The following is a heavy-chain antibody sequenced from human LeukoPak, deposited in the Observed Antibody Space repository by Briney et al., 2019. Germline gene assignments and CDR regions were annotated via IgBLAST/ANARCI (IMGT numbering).Heavy chain of an antibody. CDR1: GFTFSSYE. CDR2: ISSSGSTI. CDR3: ARAAGIFPLDY. Sequence: GGSLRLSCAASGFTFSSYEMNWVRQAPGKGLEWVSYISSSGSTIYYADSVKGRFTISRDNAKNSLYLQMNSLRAEDTAVYYCARAAGIFPLDYWGQGTLVTVSS. D-gene: IGHD1-14*01. V-gene: IGHV3-48*03. J-gene: IGHJ4*02.